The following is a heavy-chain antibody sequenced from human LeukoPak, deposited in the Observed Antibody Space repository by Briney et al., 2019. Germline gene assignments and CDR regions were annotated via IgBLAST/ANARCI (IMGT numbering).Heavy chain of an antibody. CDR1: GGSFSGYY. CDR3: ASGRYYYDSSGYYRRGMDV. CDR2: INHSGST. D-gene: IGHD3-22*01. V-gene: IGHV4-34*01. J-gene: IGHJ6*02. Sequence: SETLSLTWAIYGGSFSGYYWSWIRQPPGKGLEWIGEINHSGSTNYNPSLKSRVNISVDPFKNQFSLKLSSVTAADTAVYYCASGRYYYDSSGYYRRGMDVWGQGTTVTVSS.